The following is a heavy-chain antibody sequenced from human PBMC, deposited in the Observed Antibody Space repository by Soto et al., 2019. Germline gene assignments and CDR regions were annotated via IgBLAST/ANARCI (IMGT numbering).Heavy chain of an antibody. J-gene: IGHJ6*02. CDR1: GFTFSSYG. D-gene: IGHD3-3*01. CDR3: AHVTIGYGMDV. CDR2: IWYDGSNK. V-gene: IGHV3-33*01. Sequence: GGSLRLSCAASGFTFSSYGMHWVRQAPGKGLEWVAVIWYDGSNKYYADSVKGRSTISRDNSKNTLYLQMNSLRAEDTAVYYCAHVTIGYGMDVWGQGTTVTVSS.